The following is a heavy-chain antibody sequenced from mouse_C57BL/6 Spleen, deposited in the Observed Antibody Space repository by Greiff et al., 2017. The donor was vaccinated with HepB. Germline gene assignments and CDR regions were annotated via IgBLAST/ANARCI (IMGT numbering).Heavy chain of an antibody. Sequence: QVHVKQSGAELASPGASVTLSCKASGYTFTDHIMNWVKKRPGQGLEWIGRIYPVSGETNYNQKFMGKATLSVDRSSSTVYMVLNSLTSEDPAVYYCGRSDYGYGGIDYWGQGTTLTVSS. V-gene: IGHV1-11*01. CDR3: GRSDYGYGGIDY. CDR1: GYTFTDHI. CDR2: IYPVSGET. J-gene: IGHJ2*01. D-gene: IGHD2-2*01.